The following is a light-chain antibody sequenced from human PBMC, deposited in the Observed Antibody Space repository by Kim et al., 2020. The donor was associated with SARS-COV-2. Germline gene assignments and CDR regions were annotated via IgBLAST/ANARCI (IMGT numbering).Light chain of an antibody. Sequence: EIVLTQSPATLSLSPGERATLSCRASQSVSSYLAWYQQKPGQAPRLLIYDASNRATGIPARFSGSGSGTDFTLTISSLEPEDFAVYYCQQRSNWPPLTLGGGRKVDIK. CDR3: QQRSNWPPLT. CDR1: QSVSSY. CDR2: DAS. J-gene: IGKJ4*01. V-gene: IGKV3-11*01.